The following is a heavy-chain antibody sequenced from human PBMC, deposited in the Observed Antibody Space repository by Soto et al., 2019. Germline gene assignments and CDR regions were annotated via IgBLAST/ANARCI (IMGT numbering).Heavy chain of an antibody. CDR1: GFTVSSNY. Sequence: EVQLVESGGGLVQPGGSLRLSCAASGFTVSSNYMSWVRQAPGKGLEWVSVIYSGGSTNYADSVKSRFTISRDNSKNTLYLQMNSLRAEDTAVYYCARDSGDSYGNYGMDVWGQGTTVTVSS. J-gene: IGHJ6*02. V-gene: IGHV3-66*01. CDR3: ARDSGDSYGNYGMDV. CDR2: IYSGGST. D-gene: IGHD5-18*01.